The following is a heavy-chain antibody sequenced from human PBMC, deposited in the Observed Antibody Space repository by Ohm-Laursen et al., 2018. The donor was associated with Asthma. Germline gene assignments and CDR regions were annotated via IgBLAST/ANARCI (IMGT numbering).Heavy chain of an antibody. D-gene: IGHD3-9*01. Sequence: ASVTVSCKASGYTLSNYGINWVRQAPGQGLEWMAWINTKTGKTSYAQGYTGRCGFSMDTAASKTYLQISSLEAEDSAVYFCAKVRTAGYDALDLWGQGTMVTVSS. CDR1: GYTLSNYG. J-gene: IGHJ3*01. CDR3: AKVRTAGYDALDL. CDR2: INTKTGKT. V-gene: IGHV7-4-1*02.